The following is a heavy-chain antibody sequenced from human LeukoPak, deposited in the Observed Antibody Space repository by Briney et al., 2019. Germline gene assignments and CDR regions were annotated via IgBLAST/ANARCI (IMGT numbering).Heavy chain of an antibody. CDR3: ARQGGGFWYFDL. D-gene: IGHD6-25*01. CDR2: IYYSGST. V-gene: IGHV4-59*08. CDR1: GGSISSYY. J-gene: IGHJ2*01. Sequence: SETLSLTCTVSGGSISSYYWGWIRQPPGKGLEWIGYIYYSGSTNYNPSLKSRVTISVDTSKNQLSLKLSSVTAADTAVYYCARQGGGFWYFDLRGRGTLVTVSS.